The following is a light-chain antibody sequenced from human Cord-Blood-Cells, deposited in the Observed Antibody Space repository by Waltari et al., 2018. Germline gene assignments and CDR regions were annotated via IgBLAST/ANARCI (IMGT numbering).Light chain of an antibody. CDR1: QSVSSY. CDR2: DAS. J-gene: IGKJ2*01. CDR3: QQRSNWPPYT. V-gene: IGKV3-11*01. Sequence: EIVLTQSPATLSLSPGERATLSCRASQSVSSYLAWYQQTPGQAPRLLIYDASNRSTVIPAGFSGSGSGTEFTLTISSLEPEDFAVYYCQQRSNWPPYTFGQGTKLEIK.